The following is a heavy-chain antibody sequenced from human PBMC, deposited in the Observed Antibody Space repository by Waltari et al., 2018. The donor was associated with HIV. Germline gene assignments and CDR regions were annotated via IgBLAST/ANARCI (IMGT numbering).Heavy chain of an antibody. CDR3: LTYGGYYPRPIFDI. J-gene: IGHJ4*02. D-gene: IGHD1-26*01. Sequence: EVQLVESGGGLVKPGGSLRLSCATSGLTFSTAWMTWVRQVSGKGLEWVGRMKSKGDGETTDYAAPVKGRYTISRDDSKNTLYLQMNSLRTEDTAVYYCLTYGGYYPRPIFDIWGQGTLVTVSS. CDR2: MKSKGDGETT. CDR1: GLTFSTAW. V-gene: IGHV3-15*01.